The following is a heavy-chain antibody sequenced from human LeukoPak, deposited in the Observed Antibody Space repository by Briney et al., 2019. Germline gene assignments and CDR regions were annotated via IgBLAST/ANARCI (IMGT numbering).Heavy chain of an antibody. V-gene: IGHV4-59*01. CDR3: ARGGYCSSSSCYGDDAFDI. Sequence: SETLSLTCTVSGGSISSYYWSWIRQPPGKGLEWIGYIYYSGSTNYNPSLKSRVTISVDTPRNQFSLRLSSVTAADTAMYYCARGGYCSSSSCYGDDAFDIWGQGTMVTVSS. CDR1: GGSISSYY. D-gene: IGHD2-2*01. J-gene: IGHJ3*02. CDR2: IYYSGST.